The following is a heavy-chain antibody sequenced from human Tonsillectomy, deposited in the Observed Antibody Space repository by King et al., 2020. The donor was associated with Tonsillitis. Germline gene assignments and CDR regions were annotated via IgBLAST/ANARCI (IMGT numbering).Heavy chain of an antibody. V-gene: IGHV5-51*01. Sequence: QLVQSGAEVKKPGESLKISCKGSGYSFTSYWIGWVRQMPGKGLEWMGIIYPGDSETRYSPSFQGQVTISADKSISTAYVQWNSLKASDTAMYYCARNSGDSSWTPRYWRQGTLVTVSS. CDR2: IYPGDSET. CDR3: ARNSGDSSWTPRY. CDR1: GYSFTSYW. D-gene: IGHD3-22*01. J-gene: IGHJ4*02.